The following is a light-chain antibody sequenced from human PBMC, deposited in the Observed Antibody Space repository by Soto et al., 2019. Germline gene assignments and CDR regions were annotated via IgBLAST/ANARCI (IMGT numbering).Light chain of an antibody. V-gene: IGLV2-14*01. CDR3: SSLTSGSTLV. CDR1: SSDIGSYNY. J-gene: IGLJ1*01. CDR2: DVT. Sequence: QSALTQPASVSGSPGQSITISCTGSSSDIGSYNYVSWYQKYPGKAPKLLIYDVTNRPSGLSHRFSGSKSGNTASLTISGLQSEDEADYYCSSLTSGSTLVFGAGTKLTVL.